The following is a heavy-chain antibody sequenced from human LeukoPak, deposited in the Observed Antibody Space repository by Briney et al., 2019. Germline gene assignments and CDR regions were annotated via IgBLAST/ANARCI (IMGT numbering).Heavy chain of an antibody. V-gene: IGHV5-51*01. J-gene: IGHJ3*02. Sequence: PGESLKISCKGSGYSFTSFWIAWVRQMPGKGLEWMGITYPGDSDTRYSPSFQGQVTISADRSITTAYLQWSSLEASDTAMYYCARRPYSISPGAFDIWGQGTMVTVSS. CDR3: ARRPYSISPGAFDI. CDR2: TYPGDSDT. D-gene: IGHD6-13*01. CDR1: GYSFTSFW.